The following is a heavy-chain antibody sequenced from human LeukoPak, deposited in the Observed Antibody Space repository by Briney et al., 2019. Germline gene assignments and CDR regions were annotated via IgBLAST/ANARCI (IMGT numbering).Heavy chain of an antibody. CDR2: IGASGADT. CDR3: ARRPRDTSGYYLGAFHD. Sequence: GGSLRLSCAASGFTFTNYALTWVRQAPGKGLEWVSVIGASGADTYYSDSVKGRFTVSRDNSQNTLFLHMSSLRAEDTAIYFCARRPRDTSGYYLGAFHDWGQGTTVTVSS. CDR1: GFTFTNYA. D-gene: IGHD3-22*01. J-gene: IGHJ3*01. V-gene: IGHV3-23*01.